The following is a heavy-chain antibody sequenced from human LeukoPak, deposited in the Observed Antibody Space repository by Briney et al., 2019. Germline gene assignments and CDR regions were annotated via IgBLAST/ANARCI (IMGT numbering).Heavy chain of an antibody. D-gene: IGHD3-22*01. V-gene: IGHV3-33*01. CDR2: IWYDGSKQ. CDR1: GFIFRTYG. Sequence: GGSLRLSCAASGFIFRTYGMHWVRQAPGKGLEWVAVIWYDGSKQYYADSVKGRFTISRDNSKNTLDLQMNSLRVEDTAAYYCARDKGYYYDSSGYYGYFDNWGQGALVTVSS. CDR3: ARDKGYYYDSSGYYGYFDN. J-gene: IGHJ4*02.